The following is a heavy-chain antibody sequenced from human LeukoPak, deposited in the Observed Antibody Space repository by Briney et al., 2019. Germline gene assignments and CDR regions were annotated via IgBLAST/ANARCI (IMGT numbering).Heavy chain of an antibody. CDR2: INPNSGGT. V-gene: IGHV1-2*02. CDR3: ARYIGGSGWC. J-gene: IGHJ4*02. D-gene: IGHD3-16*01. CDR1: GDTFNDYT. Sequence: ASVKVSCKASGDTFNDYTFSWVRQAPGQGLEWMGWINPNSGGTNYAQKFQGRVTLTRDTSISTDYLELSSLNSDDSAVYYCARYIGGSGWCWGQGALVTVSS.